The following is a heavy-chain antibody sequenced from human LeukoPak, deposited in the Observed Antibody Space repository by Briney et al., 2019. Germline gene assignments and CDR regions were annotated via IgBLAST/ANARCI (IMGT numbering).Heavy chain of an antibody. V-gene: IGHV4-34*01. CDR1: GGSFSGYY. Sequence: PSETLSLTCAVYGGSFSGYYWSWIRQPPGKGLEWIGEINHSGSTNYNPSLKSRVTISVDTSKNQSSLKLSSVTAADTAVYYCARPYCSSTSCYPNAFDIWGQGTMVTVSS. CDR3: ARPYCSSTSCYPNAFDI. CDR2: INHSGST. J-gene: IGHJ3*02. D-gene: IGHD2-2*01.